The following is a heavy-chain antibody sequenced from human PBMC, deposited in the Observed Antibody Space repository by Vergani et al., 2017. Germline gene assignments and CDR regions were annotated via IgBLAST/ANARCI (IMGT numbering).Heavy chain of an antibody. CDR3: AGRDVLEWLFYFDY. J-gene: IGHJ4*02. CDR1: GGSFSGYY. CDR2: INHSGST. Sequence: QVQLQQWGAGLLKPSETLSLTCAVYGGSFSGYYWSWIRQPPGKGLEWIGEINHSGSTNYNPSLKSRVTISVDTSKNQFSLKLSSGTAADTAVYYCAGRDVLEWLFYFDYWGQGTLVTVSS. V-gene: IGHV4-34*01. D-gene: IGHD3-3*01.